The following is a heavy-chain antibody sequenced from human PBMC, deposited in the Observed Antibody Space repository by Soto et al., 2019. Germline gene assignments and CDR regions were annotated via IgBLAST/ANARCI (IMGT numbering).Heavy chain of an antibody. CDR2: ISAYNGNT. CDR1: GYTFTSYG. J-gene: IGHJ4*02. V-gene: IGHV1-18*01. D-gene: IGHD3-22*01. CDR3: ARDSDSSGYYFLRLFDY. Sequence: QVQLVQSGAEVKKPGASVKVSCKASGYTFTSYGISWVRQAPGQGLEWMGWISAYNGNTNYAQKLQGRVTMTTDTSTSAAYMELRSLRSDDTAVYYCARDSDSSGYYFLRLFDYWGQGTLVTVSS.